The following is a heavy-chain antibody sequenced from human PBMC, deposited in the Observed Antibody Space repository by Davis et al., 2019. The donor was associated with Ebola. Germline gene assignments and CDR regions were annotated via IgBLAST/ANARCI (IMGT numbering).Heavy chain of an antibody. Sequence: GGSLRPSCAASGFTFSSYGMHWVRQAPGKGLEWVAVIWYDGSNKYYADSVKGRFTISRDNSKNTLYLQMNSLRAEDTAVYYCARAKQPARYSGYAGYYYGMDVWGQGTTVTVSS. CDR2: IWYDGSNK. D-gene: IGHD5-12*01. CDR3: ARAKQPARYSGYAGYYYGMDV. V-gene: IGHV3-33*01. CDR1: GFTFSSYG. J-gene: IGHJ6*02.